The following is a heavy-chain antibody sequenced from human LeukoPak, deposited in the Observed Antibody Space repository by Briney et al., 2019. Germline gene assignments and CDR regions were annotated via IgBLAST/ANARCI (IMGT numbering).Heavy chain of an antibody. D-gene: IGHD6-19*01. V-gene: IGHV4-4*09. CDR1: GGSISSYY. Sequence: PSETLSLTCTVSGGSISSYYWSWIRQPPGKGLEWIGYIYTSGSTNYNPSLKSRVTISVDTSKNQFSLELSSVTAADTAVYYCARPRSSGWDFDYWGQGTLVTVSS. J-gene: IGHJ4*02. CDR3: ARPRSSGWDFDY. CDR2: IYTSGST.